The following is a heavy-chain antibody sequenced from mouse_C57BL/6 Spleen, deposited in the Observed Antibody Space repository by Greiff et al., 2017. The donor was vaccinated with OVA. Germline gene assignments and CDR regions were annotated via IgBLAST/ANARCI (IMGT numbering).Heavy chain of an antibody. J-gene: IGHJ1*03. CDR1: GFTFSDYG. V-gene: IGHV5-17*01. Sequence: EVKLMESGGGLVKPGGSLKLSCAASGFTFSDYGMHWVRQAPEKGLEWVAYISSGSSTIYYADTVKGRFTISRDNAKNTLFLQMTSLRSEDTAMYYCARLGGSSYDWYFDVWGTGTTVTVSS. CDR2: ISSGSSTI. CDR3: ARLGGSSYDWYFDV. D-gene: IGHD1-1*01.